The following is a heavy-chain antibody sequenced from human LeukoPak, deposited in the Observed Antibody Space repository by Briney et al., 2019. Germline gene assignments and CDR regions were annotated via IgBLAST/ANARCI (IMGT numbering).Heavy chain of an antibody. CDR2: INHSGSI. J-gene: IGHJ5*02. D-gene: IGHD2-15*01. Sequence: SETLSLTCAVYGGSFSDYNWKWIRQPLGKGLEWIGEINHSGSINYNPSLKGRVTISVDTSKNQFSLKLSSVTAADTAVYYCARAQAVVVLAATDWFDPWGQGTLVTVSS. V-gene: IGHV4-34*01. CDR1: GGSFSDYN. CDR3: ARAQAVVVLAATDWFDP.